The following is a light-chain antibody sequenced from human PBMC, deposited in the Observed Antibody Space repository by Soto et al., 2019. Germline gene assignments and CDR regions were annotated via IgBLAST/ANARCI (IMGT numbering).Light chain of an antibody. CDR2: GAS. J-gene: IGKJ1*01. Sequence: EIVLAQSPGTLSLSPGERATLSCRASQNLNSNYLAWYQQKPGQAPRLLIYGASSRATGIPDRFSGIGSRTDFTLTISRLEPEDFAVYYCQQYGNSPSFGQGTKVEIK. CDR1: QNLNSNY. V-gene: IGKV3-20*01. CDR3: QQYGNSPS.